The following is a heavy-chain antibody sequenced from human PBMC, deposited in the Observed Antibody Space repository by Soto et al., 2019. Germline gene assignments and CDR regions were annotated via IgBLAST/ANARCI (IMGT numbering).Heavy chain of an antibody. CDR3: AVSGGSYYYYGMDV. CDR1: GGSISSSSYY. Sequence: PSETLSLTCTVSGGSISSSSYYWGWIRQPPGKGLEWIGSIYYSGSTYYNPSLKSRVTISVDTSKNQFSLKLSSVTAADTAVYYCAVSGGSYYYYGMDVWGQGTTVTVSS. CDR2: IYYSGST. J-gene: IGHJ6*02. V-gene: IGHV4-39*01. D-gene: IGHD1-26*01.